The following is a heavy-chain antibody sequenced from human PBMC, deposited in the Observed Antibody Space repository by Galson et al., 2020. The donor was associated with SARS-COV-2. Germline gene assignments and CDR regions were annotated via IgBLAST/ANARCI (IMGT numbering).Heavy chain of an antibody. CDR3: AKGPMVRGSYYYYGMDV. CDR2: ISWNSGSI. V-gene: IGHV3-9*01. CDR1: GFTFDDYA. Sequence: QAGGSLRLSCAASGFTFDDYAMHWVRQAPGKGLEWVSGISWNSGSIGYADSVKGRFTISRDSAKNSLYLQMNSLRAEDTALYYCAKGPMVRGSYYYYGMDVWGQGTTVTVSS. D-gene: IGHD3-10*01. J-gene: IGHJ6*02.